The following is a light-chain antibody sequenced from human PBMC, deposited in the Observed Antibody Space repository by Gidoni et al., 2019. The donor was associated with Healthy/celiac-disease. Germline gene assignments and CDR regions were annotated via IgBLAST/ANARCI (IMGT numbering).Light chain of an antibody. V-gene: IGKV3-20*01. CDR2: CI. CDR3: QQYGSSRYT. CDR1: QRVSSS. J-gene: IGKJ2*01. Sequence: EIVLTQSPGTLSLSPGERATLSCRASQRVSSSLSLVPAEPGQGPRVPNLGCIQRATGIPDRFSGSGSGTDFTLTISRLEPEDFAVYYCQQYGSSRYTFGQGTKLEIK.